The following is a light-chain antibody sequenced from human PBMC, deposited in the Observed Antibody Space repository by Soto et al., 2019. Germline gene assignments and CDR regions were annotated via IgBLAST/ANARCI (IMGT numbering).Light chain of an antibody. V-gene: IGLV1-40*01. Sequence: ALPQPPSVSVAPGQRVTISCTGSSSNIGAGFDVHWYQQLPGTAPRLVIYGNTNRPSGVPDRFSGSKSGTSASLAITGLQAEDEADYYCRSSDSSMSRIFGTGTKVTVL. CDR3: RSSDSSMSRI. CDR2: GNT. CDR1: SSNIGAGFD. J-gene: IGLJ1*01.